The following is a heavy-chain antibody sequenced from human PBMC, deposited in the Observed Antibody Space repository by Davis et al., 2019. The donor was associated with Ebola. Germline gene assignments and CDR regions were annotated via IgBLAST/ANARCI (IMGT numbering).Heavy chain of an antibody. CDR3: ARGPFWRPLLTYGGRRALFDY. CDR2: INHSGST. V-gene: IGHV4-34*01. D-gene: IGHD4/OR15-4a*01. Sequence: PSETLSLTCAVYGGSFSGYYWSWIRQPPGKGLEWIGEINHSGSTNYNPSLKSRVTISVDTSKNQFSLKLSSVTAADTAVYYCARGPFWRPLLTYGGRRALFDYWGQGTLVTVSS. J-gene: IGHJ4*02. CDR1: GGSFSGYY.